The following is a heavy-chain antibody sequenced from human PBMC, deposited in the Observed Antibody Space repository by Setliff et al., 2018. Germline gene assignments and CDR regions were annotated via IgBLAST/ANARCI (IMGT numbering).Heavy chain of an antibody. J-gene: IGHJ3*02. D-gene: IGHD2-8*02. CDR2: IYHSGST. CDR1: GGSISSGGYC. V-gene: IGHV4-30-2*03. Sequence: SETLSLTCAVSGGSISSGGYCWSWIRQPPGKGLEWIGYIYHSGSTYYNPSLSSRATISQDASKNQFSLHVSPVTAADTAVYYCARQPGPFDMWGQGTMVTVSS. CDR3: ARQPGPFDM.